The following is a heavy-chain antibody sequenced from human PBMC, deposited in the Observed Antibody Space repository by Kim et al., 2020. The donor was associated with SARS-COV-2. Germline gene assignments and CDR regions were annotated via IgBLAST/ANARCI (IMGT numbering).Heavy chain of an antibody. J-gene: IGHJ3*02. D-gene: IGHD6-6*01. Sequence: YADSVEGRFTISRDNSKNTLYPQMHSLRADDTAVFYCSKGASSLLADASDIWGQGTMVTVSS. CDR3: SKGASSLLADASDI. V-gene: IGHV3-23*01.